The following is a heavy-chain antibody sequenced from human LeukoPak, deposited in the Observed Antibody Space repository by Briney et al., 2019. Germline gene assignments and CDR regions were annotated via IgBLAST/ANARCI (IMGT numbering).Heavy chain of an antibody. Sequence: PGGSLRLSCAASGFTVSSNYMSWVRQAPGKGLEWVSAISGSGGSTYYADSVKGRFTISRDNSKNTLYLQMNSLRAEDTAVYYCAKKGYSSGWRPTDYYYMDVWGKGTTVTISS. CDR2: ISGSGGST. CDR3: AKKGYSSGWRPTDYYYMDV. V-gene: IGHV3-23*01. CDR1: GFTVSSNY. J-gene: IGHJ6*03. D-gene: IGHD6-19*01.